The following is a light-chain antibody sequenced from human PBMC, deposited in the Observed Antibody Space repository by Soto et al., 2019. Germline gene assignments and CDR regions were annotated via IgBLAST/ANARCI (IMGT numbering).Light chain of an antibody. Sequence: QSALTQPASGSGSPGQSITISCTGTSSDVGGYNYVSWYQQHPGTAPKLMIYDVSNRPSGVSNRFSGSKSGNMASLTISGLQAEDEAHYYCSSYTSSSTLVFGGGTKLTVL. J-gene: IGLJ2*01. V-gene: IGLV2-14*01. CDR2: DVS. CDR1: SSDVGGYNY. CDR3: SSYTSSSTLV.